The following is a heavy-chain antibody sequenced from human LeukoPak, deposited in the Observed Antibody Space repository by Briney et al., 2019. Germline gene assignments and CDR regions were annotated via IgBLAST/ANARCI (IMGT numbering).Heavy chain of an antibody. D-gene: IGHD2-21*01. Sequence: PGGSLRLSCAASGFTSSSFYMEWVRQAPGKGLEWVSRIKGDGSHTTYADSVKGRFTISRDNPKNTLYLQMNYLRVEDTAVYYCSYDHFDYWXRGTLVTVSS. CDR3: SYDHFDY. V-gene: IGHV3-74*01. CDR1: GFTSSSFY. CDR2: IKGDGSHT. J-gene: IGHJ4*02.